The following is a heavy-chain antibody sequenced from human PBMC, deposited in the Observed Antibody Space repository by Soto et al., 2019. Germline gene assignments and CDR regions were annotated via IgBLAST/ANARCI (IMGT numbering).Heavy chain of an antibody. CDR2: ISGSGGST. CDR1: GFTFSSYA. D-gene: IGHD2-2*01. CDR3: AKGIVVVPAAVYFDY. J-gene: IGHJ4*02. V-gene: IGHV3-23*01. Sequence: AGGSLRLSCAASGFTFSSYAMSWVRQAPGKGLEWVSAISGSGGSTYYADSVKGRFTISRDNSKNTLYLQMNSLRAEDTAVYYCAKGIVVVPAAVYFDYWGQGTLVTVSS.